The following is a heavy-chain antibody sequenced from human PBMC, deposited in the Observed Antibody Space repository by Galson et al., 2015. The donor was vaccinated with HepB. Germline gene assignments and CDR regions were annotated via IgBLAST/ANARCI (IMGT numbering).Heavy chain of an antibody. CDR3: AREERRGANYYLDS. CDR2: VSYDESQK. Sequence: SLRLSCAASGFMFDTYAMHWVRQAPGKGLEWVAIVSYDESQKYYADSAKGRFTISRDNSKNTLFLQMKNLRPDDTAVYYCAREERRGANYYLDSWGQGTLVTVSS. CDR1: GFMFDTYA. D-gene: IGHD4/OR15-4a*01. J-gene: IGHJ5*02. V-gene: IGHV3-30*14.